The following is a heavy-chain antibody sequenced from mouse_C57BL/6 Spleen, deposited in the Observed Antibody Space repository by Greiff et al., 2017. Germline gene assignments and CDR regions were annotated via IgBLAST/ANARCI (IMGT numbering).Heavy chain of an antibody. CDR1: GYAFSSSW. CDR2: IYPGDGDT. V-gene: IGHV1-82*01. J-gene: IGHJ3*01. D-gene: IGHD2-4*01. CDR3: ASIYYDYGFAY. Sequence: QVQLKESGPELVKPGASVKISCKASGYAFSSSWMNWVKQRPGKGLEWIGRIYPGDGDTNYNGKFKGKATLTADKSSSTAYMQLSSLTSEDSAVYYCASIYYDYGFAYWGQGTLVTVSA.